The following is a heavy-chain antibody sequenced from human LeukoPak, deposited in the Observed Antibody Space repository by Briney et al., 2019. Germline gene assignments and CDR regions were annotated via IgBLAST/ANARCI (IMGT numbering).Heavy chain of an antibody. J-gene: IGHJ4*02. D-gene: IGHD2-2*01. CDR1: GFTFSSYW. CDR2: SNSDASSR. CDR3: ARASSASWHYFDD. V-gene: IGHV3-74*01. Sequence: GGSLRLSCAASGFTFSSYWMHWVRQAPGKGLVWVSRSNSDASSRSYADSVKGRFTISRDNAKNTLYLQMNTVRAEDTAVYYCARASSASWHYFDDWGQGTLVTVSS.